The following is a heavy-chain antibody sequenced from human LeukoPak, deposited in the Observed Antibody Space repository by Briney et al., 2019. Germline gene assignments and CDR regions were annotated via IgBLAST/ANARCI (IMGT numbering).Heavy chain of an antibody. J-gene: IGHJ6*02. D-gene: IGHD6-13*01. Sequence: GGSLRLSCAASGFTFSSYGMHWVRQAPGKGLEWVAVIWYDGSNKYYADSVKGRFTISRDNSKNTLYLQMNSLRAEDTAAYYCARDYSERIAAIYYYYYGMDVWGQGTTVTVSS. CDR3: ARDYSERIAAIYYYYYGMDV. V-gene: IGHV3-33*01. CDR2: IWYDGSNK. CDR1: GFTFSSYG.